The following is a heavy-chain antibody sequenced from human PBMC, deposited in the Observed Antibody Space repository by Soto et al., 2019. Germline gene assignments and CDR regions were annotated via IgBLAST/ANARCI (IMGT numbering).Heavy chain of an antibody. CDR2: ITGSGGDT. CDR3: AKDLVVGALDY. D-gene: IGHD1-26*01. Sequence: EVQLLESGGGLVQPGGSLRLSCVASGFTFSSYTLNWVRQAPGKGLEWVSAITGSGGDTFYADSDSMKGRITISRDNSKNTLYLQMNSLRAEDTAIYYCAKDLVVGALDYWGQGTLVTVSS. CDR1: GFTFSSYT. V-gene: IGHV3-23*01. J-gene: IGHJ4*02.